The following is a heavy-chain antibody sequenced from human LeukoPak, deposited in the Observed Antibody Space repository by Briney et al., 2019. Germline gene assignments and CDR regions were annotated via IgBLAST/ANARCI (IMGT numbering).Heavy chain of an antibody. J-gene: IGHJ4*02. Sequence: SETLSLTCTVSGGSISSSSYYWGWIRQPPGKGLEWIGSIYYSGSTYYNPSLKSRVTISVDTSKNQFSLKLSSVTAADTAVYYCARLDNSIYDSLSSWPADYWGQGTLVTVSS. CDR1: GGSISSSSYY. CDR2: IYYSGST. CDR3: ARLDNSIYDSLSSWPADY. V-gene: IGHV4-39*01. D-gene: IGHD3-22*01.